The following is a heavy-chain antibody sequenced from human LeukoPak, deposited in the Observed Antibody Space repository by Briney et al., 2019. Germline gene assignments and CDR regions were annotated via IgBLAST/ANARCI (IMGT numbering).Heavy chain of an antibody. Sequence: PSETLSLTCTVSGGSISSSSYYWGWIRQPPGKGLEWIGSIYYSGSTYYNPSLKSRVTISVDTSKNQFSLKLSSVTAADTAVYYCARGLGWLSLSPFDYWGQGTLVTVSS. D-gene: IGHD3-22*01. CDR2: IYYSGST. V-gene: IGHV4-39*07. CDR3: ARGLGWLSLSPFDY. J-gene: IGHJ4*02. CDR1: GGSISSSSYY.